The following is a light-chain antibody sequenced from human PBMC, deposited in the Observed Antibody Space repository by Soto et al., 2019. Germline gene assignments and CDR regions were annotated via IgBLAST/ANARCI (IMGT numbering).Light chain of an antibody. V-gene: IGKV1-5*01. CDR1: QSISDW. J-gene: IGKJ5*01. CDR2: AAS. CDR3: QQSYMDPIT. Sequence: DIQMTQSPPTLSASLGERVTITCRASQSISDWLACYQQKPGKAPKLLIYAASTLESRVPSRFSGTGSGTEFTLTISSVQPEDFATYFCQQSYMDPITFGQGTRLEI.